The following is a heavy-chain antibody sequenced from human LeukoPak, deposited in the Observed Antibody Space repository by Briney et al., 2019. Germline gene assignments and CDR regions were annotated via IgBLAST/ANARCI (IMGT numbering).Heavy chain of an antibody. CDR1: GGSISGYY. J-gene: IGHJ4*02. V-gene: IGHV4-59*12. CDR2: IYYSGTT. Sequence: SETLSLTCSVSGGSISGYYWSWIRQPPGKGLEWIGYIYYSGTTIYNPSLKSRLAISLDTSKNQFSLNLSSVTAADTAVYYCARDQWLVGIDYWGQGTLVTVSS. CDR3: ARDQWLVGIDY. D-gene: IGHD6-19*01.